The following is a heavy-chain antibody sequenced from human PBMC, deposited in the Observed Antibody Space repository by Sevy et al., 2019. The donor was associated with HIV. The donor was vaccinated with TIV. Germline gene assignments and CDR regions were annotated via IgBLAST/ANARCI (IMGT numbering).Heavy chain of an antibody. V-gene: IGHV4-34*01. CDR1: GGSFSGYY. D-gene: IGHD2-15*01. Sequence: SETLSLTCAVYGGSFSGYYWSWIRQPPGKGLEWIGEINHSGSTNYNPSLKSRVTISVDTSKNQFSLKLSSVTAADTAVYYCARVRVVRIYYYYYMDVWGKGTPVTVSS. CDR3: ARVRVVRIYYYYYMDV. J-gene: IGHJ6*03. CDR2: INHSGST.